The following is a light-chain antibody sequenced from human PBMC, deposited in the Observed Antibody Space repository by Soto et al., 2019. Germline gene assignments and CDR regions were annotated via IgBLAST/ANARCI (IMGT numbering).Light chain of an antibody. J-gene: IGKJ1*01. V-gene: IGKV1-5*01. CDR2: AAS. CDR1: QSISSW. Sequence: DIQMTQSPSTLSASVGDRVTITCRASQSISSWLAWYQHKPGRGPTLLIYAASSLQSGVPSRFSGSGSGTDFTLTIGSLQPEDFATYYCQQTSSSPWTFGQGTKVDIK. CDR3: QQTSSSPWT.